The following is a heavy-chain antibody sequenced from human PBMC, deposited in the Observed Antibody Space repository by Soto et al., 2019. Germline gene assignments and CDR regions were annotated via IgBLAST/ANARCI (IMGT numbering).Heavy chain of an antibody. CDR3: ARDSTARLAWFDP. CDR2: ISGYNGNT. D-gene: IGHD6-6*01. V-gene: IGHV1-18*04. CDR1: GYTFTTYD. J-gene: IGHJ5*02. Sequence: ASVKVSCKASGYTFTTYDITWVRQAPGQGLEWMGWISGYNGNTKYAPRLQGRVTLTTETSTSTAYMELRSLTSDDTAVYYCARDSTARLAWFDPWGQGTPVTVSS.